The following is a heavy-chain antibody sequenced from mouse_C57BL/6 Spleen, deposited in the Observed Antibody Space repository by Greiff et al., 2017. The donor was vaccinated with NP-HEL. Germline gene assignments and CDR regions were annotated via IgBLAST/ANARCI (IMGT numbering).Heavy chain of an antibody. CDR1: GYSITSGYY. Sequence: EVKLVESGPGLVKPSQSLSLTCSVTGYSITSGYYWNWIRQFPGNKLEWMGFISYDGSNNYNPSLKNRISITRDTSKNQFFLKLNSVTTEDTATYYCAREEDGSSLAYWGQGTLVTVSA. J-gene: IGHJ3*01. V-gene: IGHV3-6*01. CDR3: AREEDGSSLAY. CDR2: ISYDGSN. D-gene: IGHD1-1*01.